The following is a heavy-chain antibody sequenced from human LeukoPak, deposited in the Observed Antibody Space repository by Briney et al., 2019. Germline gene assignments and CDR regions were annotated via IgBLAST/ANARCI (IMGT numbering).Heavy chain of an antibody. CDR2: ISYDGSNK. CDR1: GFTFSSYG. Sequence: GGSLRLSCAASGFTFSSYGMHWVRQAPGKGLEWVAVISYDGSNKYYADSVKGRFTISRDNPKNTLYLQMNSLRAEDTAVYYCAKGMYDSSGYFDYWGQGTLATVSS. D-gene: IGHD3-22*01. J-gene: IGHJ4*02. V-gene: IGHV3-30*18. CDR3: AKGMYDSSGYFDY.